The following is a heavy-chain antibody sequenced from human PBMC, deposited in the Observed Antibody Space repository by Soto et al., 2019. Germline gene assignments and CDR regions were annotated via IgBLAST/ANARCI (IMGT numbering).Heavy chain of an antibody. V-gene: IGHV3-23*01. Sequence: GGSLRLSCAASGFTFSSYAMSWVRQAPGKGLEWVSSISGSGGGTYYADSVKGRFTFSRDNSKNTLYLQMNSLRAEDTAVYYCAKSPRSVLMVYGFGGMDVWGRGTTVTVYS. D-gene: IGHD2-8*01. CDR2: ISGSGGGT. CDR1: GFTFSSYA. J-gene: IGHJ6*02. CDR3: AKSPRSVLMVYGFGGMDV.